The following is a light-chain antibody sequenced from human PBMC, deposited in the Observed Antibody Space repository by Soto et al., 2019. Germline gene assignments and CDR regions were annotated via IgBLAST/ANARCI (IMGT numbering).Light chain of an antibody. CDR2: SDN. Sequence: QSVLPQPPSASGTPGQKVTITCTGSSSNIGSNYVYWYQHLPGPAPKLLIFSDNERPSGVPERFSGSKSGTSASLAISGLQSEDEADYYCAGWDDSLNGYVFGTGTKVTVL. CDR3: AGWDDSLNGYV. CDR1: SSNIGSNY. J-gene: IGLJ1*01. V-gene: IGLV1-44*01.